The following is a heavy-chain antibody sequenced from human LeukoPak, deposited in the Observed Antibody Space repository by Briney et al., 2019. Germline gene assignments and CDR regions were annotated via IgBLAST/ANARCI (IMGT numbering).Heavy chain of an antibody. CDR2: INSDGSST. CDR1: GFTFSSYW. V-gene: IGHV3-74*01. Sequence: GGSLRLSCAASGFTFSSYWMHWVRQAPGKGLVWVSRINSDGSSTSYADSVKGRFTISRDNAKNTLYLQMNSLRAEDTAVYYCARDLYDFWSGYYYYFDYWGQGTLSPSPQ. CDR3: ARDLYDFWSGYYYYFDY. D-gene: IGHD3-3*01. J-gene: IGHJ4*02.